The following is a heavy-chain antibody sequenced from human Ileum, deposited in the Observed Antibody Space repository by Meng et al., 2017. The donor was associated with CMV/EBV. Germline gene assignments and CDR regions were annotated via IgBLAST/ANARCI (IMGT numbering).Heavy chain of an antibody. CDR3: AKYSGPSRWFDP. CDR1: GASITNDDYY. V-gene: IGHV4-30-4*01. Sequence: QLQETGPGLVKPSQTLSLTCTVSGASITNDDYYWSWIRQPPGKGLEWIGYIYYNGITYYNPSLKSRIAILVDTSKSQFSLIVSSVTAADTAVYYCAKYSGPSRWFDPWGQGTLVTVSS. D-gene: IGHD5-12*01. CDR2: IYYNGIT. J-gene: IGHJ5*02.